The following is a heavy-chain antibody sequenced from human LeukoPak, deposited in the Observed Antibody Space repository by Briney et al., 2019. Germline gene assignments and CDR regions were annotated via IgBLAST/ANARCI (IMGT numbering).Heavy chain of an antibody. CDR2: FYPDDSDT. Sequence: GESLKISCKGSGYSFTSYWIGWVRQMPGKDLEWMGIFYPDDSDTRYNPSFQGQVTISADKSISTAYLQWSSLKASDTAMYYCARRKNYYFDYWGQGTLVTVSS. J-gene: IGHJ4*02. D-gene: IGHD1-7*01. V-gene: IGHV5-51*01. CDR3: ARRKNYYFDY. CDR1: GYSFTSYW.